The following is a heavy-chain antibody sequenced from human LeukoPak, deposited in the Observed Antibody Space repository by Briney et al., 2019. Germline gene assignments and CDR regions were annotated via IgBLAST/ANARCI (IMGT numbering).Heavy chain of an antibody. CDR3: ARDFASSSWSPFDY. D-gene: IGHD6-13*01. J-gene: IGHJ4*02. CDR1: GGSISSYY. V-gene: IGHV4-38-2*02. Sequence: SETLSLTCTVSGGSISSYYWGWIRQPPGKGLEWIGSIYHSGSTYYNPSLKSRVTISVDTSKNQFSLKLSSVTAADTAVYYCARDFASSSWSPFDYWGQGTLVTVSS. CDR2: IYHSGST.